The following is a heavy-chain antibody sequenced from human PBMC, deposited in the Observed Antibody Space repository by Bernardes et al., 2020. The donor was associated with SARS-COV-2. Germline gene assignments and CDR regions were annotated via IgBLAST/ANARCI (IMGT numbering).Heavy chain of an antibody. CDR3: ATRLGYWSGGSCYSTWYFDL. Sequence: SETLSLTCTVSGGSISSYYWSWIRQPAGKGLEWIGRIYTSGSTNYNPSLKSRVTMSVDTSKNQFSLKLRSVTAADTAVYYCATRLGYWSGGSCYSTWYFDLWGRGTLVTVSS. J-gene: IGHJ2*01. D-gene: IGHD2-15*01. CDR2: IYTSGST. V-gene: IGHV4-4*07. CDR1: GGSISSYY.